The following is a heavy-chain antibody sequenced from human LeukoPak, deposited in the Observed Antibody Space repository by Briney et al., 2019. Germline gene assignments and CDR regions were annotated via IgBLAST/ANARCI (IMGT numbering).Heavy chain of an antibody. D-gene: IGHD1-1*01. CDR3: AKRNGFSSGYFDS. CDR2: ISYDGSNK. CDR1: GFTFSSYG. J-gene: IGHJ4*02. V-gene: IGHV3-30*18. Sequence: PGRSLRLSCAASGFTFSSYGMHWVRQAPGKGLEWVAVISYDGSNKYYADSVKGRFTISRDNSKNALYLQMNSLRAEDTAVYYCAKRNGFSSGYFDSWGQGTLVTVSS.